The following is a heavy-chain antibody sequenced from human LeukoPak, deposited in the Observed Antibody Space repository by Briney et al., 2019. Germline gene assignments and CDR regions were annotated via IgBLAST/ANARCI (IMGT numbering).Heavy chain of an antibody. V-gene: IGHV4-61*02. D-gene: IGHD6-19*01. CDR2: IYTSGST. J-gene: IGHJ5*02. CDR3: ARGQKWGSGWYGTNWFDP. Sequence: PSQTLSLTCTVSGGSISSGSYYWSWIRQPAGKGLEWIGRIYTSGSTNYNPSLKSRVTISVDTSKNQFSLKLSSVTAADTAVYYCARGQKWGSGWYGTNWFDPWGQGTLVTVSS. CDR1: GGSISSGSYY.